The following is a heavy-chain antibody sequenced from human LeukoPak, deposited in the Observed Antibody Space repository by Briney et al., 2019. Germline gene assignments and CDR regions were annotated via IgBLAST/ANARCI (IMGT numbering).Heavy chain of an antibody. D-gene: IGHD3-22*01. CDR2: IKNDGSST. Sequence: GGSLRLSCAASGFTFSSYWMHWVRQAPGKGLVWVSRIKNDGSSTIYADFVKGRFTISRDNAKNTLYLQMNSLSAEDTAVYYCARGYYDSRVDYWGQGALVTVSS. CDR3: ARGYYDSRVDY. V-gene: IGHV3-74*01. J-gene: IGHJ4*02. CDR1: GFTFSSYW.